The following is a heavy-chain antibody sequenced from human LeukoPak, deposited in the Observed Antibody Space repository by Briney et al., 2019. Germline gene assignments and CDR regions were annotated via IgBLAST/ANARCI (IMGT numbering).Heavy chain of an antibody. Sequence: SETLSLTCTVSSGSISSYYWSWIRQPPGKGLEWIGYIYTSGSTNYNPSLKSRVTISVDTSKNQFSLKLSSVTAADTAVYYCAITYFDFWSGYNFDYWGQGTLVTVSS. CDR1: SGSISSYY. CDR2: IYTSGST. CDR3: AITYFDFWSGYNFDY. J-gene: IGHJ4*02. V-gene: IGHV4-4*09. D-gene: IGHD3-3*01.